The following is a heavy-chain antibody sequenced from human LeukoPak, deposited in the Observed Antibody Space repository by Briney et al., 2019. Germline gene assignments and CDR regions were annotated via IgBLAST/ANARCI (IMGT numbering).Heavy chain of an antibody. V-gene: IGHV4-4*07. J-gene: IGHJ4*02. CDR3: ARDGPNWGML. CDR2: IYTRGSP. CDR1: GGSISSYY. Sequence: ASEALSLTCTVSGGSISSYYWSWIRQPAGKGLEWIGRIYTRGSPNYNPSLKSRVTMSLDTSKNQFSLKLSSVTAADTGVYYCARDGPNWGMLWVQGTQVTVSS. D-gene: IGHD7-27*01.